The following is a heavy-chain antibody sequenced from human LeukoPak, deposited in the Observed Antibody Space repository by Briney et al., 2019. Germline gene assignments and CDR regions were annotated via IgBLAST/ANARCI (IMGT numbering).Heavy chain of an antibody. Sequence: PGGSLRLSCAASGFTFSHYSMNWVRQAPGKGLEWVSYISSSSSTIYYADSLKGRFTISRDNAKNSLYLQMNSLRAEDTAVYYCARDRGGYYFDYWGQGTLVTVSS. CDR2: ISSSSSTI. CDR1: GFTFSHYS. V-gene: IGHV3-48*04. CDR3: ARDRGGYYFDY. J-gene: IGHJ4*02. D-gene: IGHD3-16*01.